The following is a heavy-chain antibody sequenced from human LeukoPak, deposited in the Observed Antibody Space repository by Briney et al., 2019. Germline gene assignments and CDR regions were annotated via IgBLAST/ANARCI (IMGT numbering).Heavy chain of an antibody. CDR3: ARDNRRLRQFDY. D-gene: IGHD4-17*01. V-gene: IGHV4-59*01. CDR2: IYYSGST. Sequence: SETLSLTCTVSVGAISSYYWSWIRQPPGKGLEWIGYIYYSGSTNYNPSLKSRVTISVDTSKNQFSLKLSSVTAADTAVYYCARDNRRLRQFDYWGQGTLVTVSS. J-gene: IGHJ4*02. CDR1: VGAISSYY.